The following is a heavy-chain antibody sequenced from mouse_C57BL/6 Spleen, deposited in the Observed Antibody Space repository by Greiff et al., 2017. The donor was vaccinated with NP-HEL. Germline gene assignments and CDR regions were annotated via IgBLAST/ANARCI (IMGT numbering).Heavy chain of an antibody. CDR2: IWSGGST. CDR3: ARPYYDYDAGLSMDY. V-gene: IGHV2-2*01. D-gene: IGHD2-4*01. J-gene: IGHJ4*01. Sequence: QVQLKESGPGLVQPSQSLSITCTVSGFSLTSYGVHWVRQSPGKGLEWLGVIWSGGSTDYNAAFISRLSISKDNSKSQVFFKMNSLQADDTAIYYCARPYYDYDAGLSMDYWGQGTSVTVSS. CDR1: GFSLTSYG.